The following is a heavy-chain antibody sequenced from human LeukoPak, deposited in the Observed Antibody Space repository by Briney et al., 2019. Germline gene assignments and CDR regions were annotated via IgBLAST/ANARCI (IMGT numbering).Heavy chain of an antibody. CDR1: GFTFSSYA. J-gene: IGHJ4*02. CDR2: ITGDGSST. D-gene: IGHD2-21*01. V-gene: IGHV3-23*01. Sequence: GASLRLSCAASGFTFSSYAMGWVRQAPGKGLEWVSAITGDGSSTYNADSVKGRFTVSRDNSKNTLYLQMNSLRAEDTATYYCAKARIVVVATLDYWGQGTLVIVSS. CDR3: AKARIVVVATLDY.